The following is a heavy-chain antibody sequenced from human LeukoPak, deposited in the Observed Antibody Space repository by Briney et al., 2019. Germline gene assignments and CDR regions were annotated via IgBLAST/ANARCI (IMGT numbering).Heavy chain of an antibody. CDR1: GGSISSYY. CDR2: IYYSGST. Sequence: SETLSLTCTVSGGSISSYYWSWIRQPPGKGLEWIGYIYYSGSTNYNPSLKSRVTISVDTSKNQFSLKLSSVTAADTAVYYCARGNDYGDYALWFDPWGQGTLVTVSS. CDR3: ARGNDYGDYALWFDP. V-gene: IGHV4-59*01. J-gene: IGHJ5*02. D-gene: IGHD4-17*01.